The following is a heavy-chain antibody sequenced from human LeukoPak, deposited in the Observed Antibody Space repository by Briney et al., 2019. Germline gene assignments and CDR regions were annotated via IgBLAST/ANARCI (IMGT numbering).Heavy chain of an antibody. Sequence: GGSLRLSCAASGFTFSSFWMSWVRQAPGKGLEWVANIKNDGSEKYYVDSVKGRFTISRDNAKKSLYLQMNSLRAEDTAVYYCAKDGYYDSSGSPTGYFDYWGQGTLVTVSS. D-gene: IGHD3-22*01. CDR2: IKNDGSEK. CDR1: GFTFSSFW. V-gene: IGHV3-7*01. CDR3: AKDGYYDSSGSPTGYFDY. J-gene: IGHJ4*02.